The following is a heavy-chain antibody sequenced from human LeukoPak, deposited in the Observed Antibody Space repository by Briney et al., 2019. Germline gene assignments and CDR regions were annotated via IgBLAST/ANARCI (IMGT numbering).Heavy chain of an antibody. D-gene: IGHD2-21*02. CDR1: GFTFSSYA. V-gene: IGHV3-23*01. Sequence: GGSLRLSCAASGFTFSSYAMSWARQAPGKGLEWVSVISGSGGSTYYADSVKGRFTISRDNSKNTLYLQMNSLRAEDTAVYYCAKDPIVVVTAIPGYWGQGTLVTVSS. J-gene: IGHJ4*02. CDR2: ISGSGGST. CDR3: AKDPIVVVTAIPGY.